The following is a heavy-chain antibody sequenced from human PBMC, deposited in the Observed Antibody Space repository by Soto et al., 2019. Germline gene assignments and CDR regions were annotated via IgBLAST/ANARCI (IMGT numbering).Heavy chain of an antibody. CDR2: ITPSSGST. V-gene: IGHV1-46*01. CDR3: ARAVSTNTATIDY. D-gene: IGHD4-17*01. Sequence: QVQLVQPGAEVKNPGASVKVSCKASGYTFTTYYMHWLRQARGQGLEWMGIITPSSGSTRYEQKFQDRVTMTRDTSTSTVYMELSSLRSEDTAVYYCARAVSTNTATIDYWGQGTLVTVSS. J-gene: IGHJ4*02. CDR1: GYTFTTYY.